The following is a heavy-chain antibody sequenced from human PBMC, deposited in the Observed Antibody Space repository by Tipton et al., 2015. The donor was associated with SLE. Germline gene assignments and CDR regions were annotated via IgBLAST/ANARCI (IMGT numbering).Heavy chain of an antibody. Sequence: SGFTFSSYWMHWVRQAPGKGLVWVSRINSDGSSTSYADSVKGRFTISRDSAKNALYLQMSSLRAEDTAVYSCARVGRCGSCNTCHSDYWGQGTLVTVSS. D-gene: IGHD2/OR15-2a*01. J-gene: IGHJ4*02. CDR3: ARVGRCGSCNTCHSDY. CDR1: GFTFSSYW. CDR2: INSDGSST. V-gene: IGHV3-74*01.